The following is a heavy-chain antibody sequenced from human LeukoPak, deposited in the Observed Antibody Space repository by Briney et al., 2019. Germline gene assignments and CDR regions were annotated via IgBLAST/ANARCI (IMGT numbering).Heavy chain of an antibody. J-gene: IGHJ4*02. V-gene: IGHV3-21*01. D-gene: IGHD1-7*01. CDR2: ISGSGGST. CDR1: GFTFSSYS. CDR3: ARSVLTGTDYFDY. Sequence: GGSLRLSCAASGFTFSSYSMNWVRQAPGKGLEWVSAISGSGGSTYYADSVKGRFTISRDNAKNSLYLQMNSLRAEDTAVYYCARSVLTGTDYFDYWGQGTLVTVSS.